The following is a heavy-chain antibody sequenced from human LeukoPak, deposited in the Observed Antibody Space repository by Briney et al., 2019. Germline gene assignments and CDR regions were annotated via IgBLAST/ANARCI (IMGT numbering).Heavy chain of an antibody. D-gene: IGHD1-26*01. V-gene: IGHV3-7*01. CDR3: ATLKREQPHHYYQYMDV. J-gene: IGHJ6*03. Sequence: GGSLRLSCAASGFIFSNYWMSWVRQVPGKGLEWVANMKQDGREKYLVDSVKGRFTISRDNAKNSMYLQMNSLRAEDTAVYYRATLKREQPHHYYQYMDVWGKGTTVTVSS. CDR1: GFIFSNYW. CDR2: MKQDGREK.